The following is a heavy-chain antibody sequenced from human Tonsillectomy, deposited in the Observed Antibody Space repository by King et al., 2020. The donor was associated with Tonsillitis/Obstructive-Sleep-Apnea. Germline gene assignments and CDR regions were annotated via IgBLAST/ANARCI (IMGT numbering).Heavy chain of an antibody. D-gene: IGHD5-12*01. J-gene: IGHJ4*02. Sequence: VQLVESGGGVVQPGRSLRHSCAASGFTFSSYAMHWVRQAPGKGLEWVAVISYDGSNKYYADSVKGRFTISRDNTKNTLYLQMSRLRAEDTSVYYCARDSTRSGYFDYWGQGTLVTVSS. V-gene: IGHV3-30*04. CDR1: GFTFSSYA. CDR3: ARDSTRSGYFDY. CDR2: ISYDGSNK.